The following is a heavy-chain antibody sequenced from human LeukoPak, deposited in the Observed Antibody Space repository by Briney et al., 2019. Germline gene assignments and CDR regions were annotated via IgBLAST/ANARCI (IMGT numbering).Heavy chain of an antibody. CDR2: TYGDGGT. Sequence: PGGSLRLSCAASGFSFSNKYINWFRQAPGKGLEWVSATYGDGGTNYADSVKGRFTISRDNSKNTLYLQMNSLRAEDTAVYYCAKDLAVRSFDYWGQGTLVTVSS. CDR3: AKDLAVRSFDY. J-gene: IGHJ4*02. V-gene: IGHV3-53*01. D-gene: IGHD6-6*01. CDR1: GFSFSNKY.